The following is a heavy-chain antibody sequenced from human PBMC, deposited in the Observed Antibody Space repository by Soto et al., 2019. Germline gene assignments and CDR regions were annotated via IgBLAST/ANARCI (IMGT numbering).Heavy chain of an antibody. CDR2: IWFDGSNK. CDR1: GFTFSSYG. Sequence: QVQLVESGGGVVQPGRSLRLSCAASGFTFSSYGMHWVRQAPGKGLEWVAIIWFDGSNKYYADSVEGRFTISRDNSKNTLYLQMNSLRADDTAVYYCARDKAPRQVGPNDYWGQGTLVTVSS. CDR3: ARDKAPRQVGPNDY. V-gene: IGHV3-33*01. D-gene: IGHD1-26*01. J-gene: IGHJ4*02.